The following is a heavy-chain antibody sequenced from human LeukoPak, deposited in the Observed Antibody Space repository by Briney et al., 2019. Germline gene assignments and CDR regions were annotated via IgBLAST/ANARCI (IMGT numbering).Heavy chain of an antibody. CDR2: IRYDGSDK. V-gene: IGHV3-30*02. CDR1: GFTFSSYG. CDR3: AKDLVAAEHLDY. Sequence: GGSLRLSCVASGFTFSSYGMHWVRQAPGKGLEWVAFIRYDGSDKYYADSVKGRFTISRDNSKNTLYLQMNSLRAEDTAVYYCAKDLVAAEHLDYWGQGTLVTVSS. D-gene: IGHD6-13*01. J-gene: IGHJ4*02.